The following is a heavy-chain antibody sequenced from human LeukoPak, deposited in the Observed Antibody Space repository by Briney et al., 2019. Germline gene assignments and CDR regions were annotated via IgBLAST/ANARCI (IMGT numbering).Heavy chain of an antibody. CDR3: AREGGHYYDSSGYYSA. CDR2: IIPIFGTA. J-gene: IGHJ5*02. D-gene: IGHD3-22*01. Sequence: ASVKVSCKASGGTFSSYAISWVRQAPGQGLEWMGGIIPIFGTANYAQKFQGRVTITADESTSTAYMELSSLRSEDTALYYYAREGGHYYDSSGYYSAWGQGTLVTVSS. CDR1: GGTFSSYA. V-gene: IGHV1-69*13.